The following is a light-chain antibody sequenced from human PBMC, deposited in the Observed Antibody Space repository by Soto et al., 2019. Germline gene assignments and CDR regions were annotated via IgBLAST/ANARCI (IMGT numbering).Light chain of an antibody. CDR1: QGISSY. CDR3: QQYYSYPHS. Sequence: AIRMTQSPSSFSASTGARVTITCRVSQGISSYLAWYQQKPVKAPKLLIYAASTLQSGVTSRFSGSGSGTDFTLTISCLQSEDFATYYCQQYYSYPHSVGQGTKVEIK. J-gene: IGKJ1*01. V-gene: IGKV1-8*01. CDR2: AAS.